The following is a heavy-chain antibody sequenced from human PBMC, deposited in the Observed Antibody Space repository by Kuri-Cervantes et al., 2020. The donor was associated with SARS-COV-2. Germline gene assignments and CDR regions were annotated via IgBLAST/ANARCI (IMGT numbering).Heavy chain of an antibody. CDR3: TTLIDY. J-gene: IGHJ4*02. Sequence: GESLKISCTASGFTVGDYAMSWVRQAPGKGLGWVGFIRSKAYGGTTEYAASVKGRFTISRDDSKSIAYLQMNSLKTEDTAVYYCTTLIDYWGQGALVTVSS. V-gene: IGHV3-49*04. CDR1: GFTVGDYA. CDR2: IRSKAYGGTT.